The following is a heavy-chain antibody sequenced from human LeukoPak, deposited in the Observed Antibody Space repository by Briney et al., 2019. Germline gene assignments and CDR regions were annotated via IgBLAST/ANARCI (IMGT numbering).Heavy chain of an antibody. D-gene: IGHD5-18*01. CDR2: ISGSGGST. J-gene: IGHJ4*02. Sequence: GGSLRLSCAASGFTFSSYAMSWVRQAPEEGLEWVSAISGSGGSTYYADSVKGRFTSSRDNSKNTLYLQMNSLRAEDTAVYYCAKPGYSSSGDYWGQGTLVTVSS. CDR1: GFTFSSYA. CDR3: AKPGYSSSGDY. V-gene: IGHV3-23*01.